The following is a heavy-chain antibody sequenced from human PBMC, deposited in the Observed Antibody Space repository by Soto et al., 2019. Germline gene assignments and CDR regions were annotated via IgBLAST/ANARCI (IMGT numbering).Heavy chain of an antibody. CDR3: ARGERACGTDWGSGP. CDR2: IYYSGSP. Sequence: SETLSLTSTVSGGSISISSFHWGGIRQPPGKGLEWIGSIYYSGSPYNSPSLKSRVTISVDTSKTQFSLKLSPVPAAATAVYNCARGERACGTDWGSGPWGEGNRVT. J-gene: IGHJ4*02. CDR1: GGSISISSFH. V-gene: IGHV4-39*01. D-gene: IGHD2-21*02.